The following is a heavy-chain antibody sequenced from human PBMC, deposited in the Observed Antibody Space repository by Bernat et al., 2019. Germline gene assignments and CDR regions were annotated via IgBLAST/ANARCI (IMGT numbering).Heavy chain of an antibody. Sequence: EVQLVESGGGLVQPGGSLRLSCAASGFTFSSYWMSWVRQAPGKGLEWVANIKQDGSEKYYADSVKGRFTISRDNSKNTLYLQMNSLRAEDTAVYYCARDLGREEGVIGDWGQGTLVIVSS. D-gene: IGHD3-10*01. J-gene: IGHJ4*02. CDR1: GFTFSSYW. CDR2: IKQDGSEK. V-gene: IGHV3-7*01. CDR3: ARDLGREEGVIGD.